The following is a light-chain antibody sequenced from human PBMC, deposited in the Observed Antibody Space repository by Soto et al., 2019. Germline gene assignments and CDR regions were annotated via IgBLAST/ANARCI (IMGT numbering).Light chain of an antibody. CDR3: RQYGSSLTWT. Sequence: EIVLTQSPGTLSLSPGERATLSCRASQSVSSSYLAWYQQKPGQAPRLLIYGASSRATGIPDRFSGSWSGTDFTLTISRLEPEDFAVYYCRQYGSSLTWTFGQGTKVEIK. CDR1: QSVSSSY. CDR2: GAS. V-gene: IGKV3-20*01. J-gene: IGKJ1*01.